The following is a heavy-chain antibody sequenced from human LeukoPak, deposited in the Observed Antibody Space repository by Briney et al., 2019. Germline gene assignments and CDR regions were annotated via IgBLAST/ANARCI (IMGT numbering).Heavy chain of an antibody. CDR1: GFTFSNHW. D-gene: IGHD6-19*01. CDR3: ARDQWLAYYYHGMDV. CDR2: IKQDGSEI. V-gene: IGHV3-7*01. J-gene: IGHJ6*02. Sequence: GGSLRLSCAASGFTFSNHWMNWVRQAPGKGLEWVANIKQDGSEIYYVDSVKGRFTISRDKAENSLYLQMNSLRAEDTAIYYCARDQWLAYYYHGMDVWGQGTTVTVSS.